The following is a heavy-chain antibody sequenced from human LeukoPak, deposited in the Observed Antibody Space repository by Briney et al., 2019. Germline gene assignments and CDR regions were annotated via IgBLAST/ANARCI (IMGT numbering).Heavy chain of an antibody. CDR1: GYTFTGYY. V-gene: IGHV1-2*02. J-gene: IGHJ5*02. CDR3: ARTGSWTKNYNWFDP. CDR2: INSNSGGT. D-gene: IGHD6-13*01. Sequence: ASVKVSCEASGYTFTGYYMHWVRQAPGQGLEWMGWINSNSGGTNYAQKFQGRVTMTRDTSISTAYMELSRLRSDDTAVYYCARTGSWTKNYNWFDPWGQGTLVTVSS.